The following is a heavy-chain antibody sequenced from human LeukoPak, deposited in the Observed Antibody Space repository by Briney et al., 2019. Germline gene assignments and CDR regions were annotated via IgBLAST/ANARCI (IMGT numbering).Heavy chain of an antibody. CDR1: GGSISSYY. V-gene: IGHV4-59*01. D-gene: IGHD3-22*01. J-gene: IGHJ5*01. CDR3: ARDLGYYDSSGYYKSNWFDS. Sequence: SETLSLTCTVSGGSISSYYWSWIRQPPGKGLEWIGYIYYSGSTNYNPSLKSRVTISVDTSKNQFSLKLSSVTAADTAVYYCARDLGYYDSSGYYKSNWFDSWGQGTLVTVSS. CDR2: IYYSGST.